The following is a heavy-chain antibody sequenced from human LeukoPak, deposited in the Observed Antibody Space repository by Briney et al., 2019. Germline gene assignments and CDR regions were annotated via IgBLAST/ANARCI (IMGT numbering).Heavy chain of an antibody. D-gene: IGHD6-13*01. V-gene: IGHV3-20*01. CDR3: TRLPDWSRAAASAGYGMDV. CDR1: GLTFDDYG. J-gene: IGHJ6*02. Sequence: GGSLRLSCAASGLTFDDYGMSWVRQAPGKGLEWVSGINWNGGSTCYADSVKGRFTISRDNAKNSLYLQMTSLRAEDTALYHCTRLPDWSRAAASAGYGMDVWGQGTTVTVSS. CDR2: INWNGGST.